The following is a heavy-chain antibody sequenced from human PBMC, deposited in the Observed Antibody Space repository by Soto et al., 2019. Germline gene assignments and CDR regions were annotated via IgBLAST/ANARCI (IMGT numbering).Heavy chain of an antibody. J-gene: IGHJ6*02. Sequence: GGSLRLACAASGFTFSGSAMHWVRQASGKGLEWVGRIRSKANSYATAYAASVKGRFTISRDDSKNTAYLQMNSLKTEDTAVYYCTRRAAAAAVVPYGMDVWGQGTTVTVSS. CDR3: TRRAAAAAVVPYGMDV. CDR2: IRSKANSYAT. V-gene: IGHV3-73*01. D-gene: IGHD6-13*01. CDR1: GFTFSGSA.